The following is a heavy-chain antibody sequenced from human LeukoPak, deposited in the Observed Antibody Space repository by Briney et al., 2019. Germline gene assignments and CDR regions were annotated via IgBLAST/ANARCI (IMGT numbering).Heavy chain of an antibody. J-gene: IGHJ4*02. CDR2: INGAGSSI. V-gene: IGHV3-74*01. CDR1: GCTFSSYW. Sequence: GGSLRLCCAASGCTFSSYWMHWVRQTPGKGLVWVSRINGAGSSICYADSVEGRATFAGENAKNTLYLQMNNLRAEDTAVYYCARGGDYKNDYWGQGTLVTVSS. CDR3: ARGGDYKNDY. D-gene: IGHD4-17*01.